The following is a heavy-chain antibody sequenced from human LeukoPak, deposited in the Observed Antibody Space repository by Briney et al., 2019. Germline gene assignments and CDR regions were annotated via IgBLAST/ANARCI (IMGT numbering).Heavy chain of an antibody. V-gene: IGHV4-39*07. CDR2: FYFEST. J-gene: IGHJ5*02. Sequence: DPSETLSLTCSVSGGSISSNKDYWGWIRQPPGKGLGWIGTFYFESTYYNPSLKSRVAISVDTSKNQFSQKLNSVTVADTAVYYCARERAYCSSINCYKGFNYFDPWGQGTLVIVSS. D-gene: IGHD2-2*02. CDR1: GGSISSNKDY. CDR3: ARERAYCSSINCYKGFNYFDP.